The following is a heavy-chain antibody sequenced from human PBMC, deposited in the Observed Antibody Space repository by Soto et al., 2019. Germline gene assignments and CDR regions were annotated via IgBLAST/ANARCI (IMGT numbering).Heavy chain of an antibody. CDR3: AHIPTENKNYYYGMDV. CDR1: GFSLSTSGVG. Sequence: QITLKESGPTLVKPTQPLTLTCTFSGFSLSTSGVGVGWIRQPPGKALEWLALIYWDDDKRYSPSLKSRLTIIKDTSKNQVVLTMTNMDPVDTATYYCAHIPTENKNYYYGMDVWGQGTTVTVSS. J-gene: IGHJ6*02. V-gene: IGHV2-5*02. CDR2: IYWDDDK.